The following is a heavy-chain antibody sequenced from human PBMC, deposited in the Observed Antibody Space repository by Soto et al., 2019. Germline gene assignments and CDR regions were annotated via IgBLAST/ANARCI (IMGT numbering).Heavy chain of an antibody. V-gene: IGHV1-18*01. CDR1: GYTFTSYG. Sequence: ASVKVSCKASGYTFTSYGISWVRQAPGQGLEWMGWISAYNGNTNYAQKLQGRVTMTTDTSTSTAYMELRSLRSDDTAVYYCARRVDFWSGYKPYYYYYMDVWGKGTTVNVSS. J-gene: IGHJ6*03. D-gene: IGHD3-3*01. CDR3: ARRVDFWSGYKPYYYYYMDV. CDR2: ISAYNGNT.